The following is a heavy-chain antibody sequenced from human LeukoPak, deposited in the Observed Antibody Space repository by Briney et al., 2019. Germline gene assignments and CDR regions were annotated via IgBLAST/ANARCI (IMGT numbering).Heavy chain of an antibody. V-gene: IGHV3-23*01. Sequence: GSLRLSCAASGFTFNNYAMSWVRQAPGKGLEWVSVISGSGGSTYYADSVKGRFTISRDNSKNTLYLEMNSLRAEDTAVYYCAKDRSVLMVYSWDYWGQGALVTVSS. CDR2: ISGSGGST. D-gene: IGHD2-8*01. J-gene: IGHJ4*02. CDR3: AKDRSVLMVYSWDY. CDR1: GFTFNNYA.